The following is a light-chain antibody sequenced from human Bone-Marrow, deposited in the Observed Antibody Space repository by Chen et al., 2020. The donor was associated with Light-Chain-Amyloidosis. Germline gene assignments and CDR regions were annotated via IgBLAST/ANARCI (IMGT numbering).Light chain of an antibody. Sequence: VLTQSPATLSLSPGEGATLSCRTRQRVGAYLAWYQQRPGQAPRLLIYDTSNRATGIPARFSGSGSETDFTLTITSLESEDFAVYYCQQGATWPWTFGHGTKVEIK. CDR3: QQGATWPWT. CDR2: DTS. CDR1: QRVGAY. V-gene: IGKV3-11*01. J-gene: IGKJ1*01.